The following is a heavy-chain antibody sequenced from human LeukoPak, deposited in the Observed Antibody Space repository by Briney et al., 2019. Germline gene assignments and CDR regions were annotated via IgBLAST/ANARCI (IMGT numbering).Heavy chain of an antibody. CDR1: GYTFTGYY. CDR3: GSSGWYEDYYYYMDV. Sequence: ASVKVSCKASGYTFTGYYMHWVRQAPGQGLEWMGWINPNSGGTNYAQKFQGRVTMTRDTSISTAYMELSRLRSDDTAVYYYGSSGWYEDYYYYMDVWGKGTTVTVSS. CDR2: INPNSGGT. J-gene: IGHJ6*03. D-gene: IGHD6-19*01. V-gene: IGHV1-2*02.